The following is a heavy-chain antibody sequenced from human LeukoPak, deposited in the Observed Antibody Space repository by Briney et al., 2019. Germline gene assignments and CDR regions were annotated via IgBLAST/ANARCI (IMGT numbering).Heavy chain of an antibody. J-gene: IGHJ6*02. V-gene: IGHV3-23*01. CDR2: ISGSGGST. CDR1: GFTFSSYA. Sequence: GGSLRLSCAASGFTFSSYAMSWVRQAPGKGLERVSAISGSGGSTYYADSVKGRFTISRDNSKNTLYLQMNSLRAEDTAVYYCAKGGSSGWYGVAYYYGMDVWGQGTTVTVSS. D-gene: IGHD6-19*01. CDR3: AKGGSSGWYGVAYYYGMDV.